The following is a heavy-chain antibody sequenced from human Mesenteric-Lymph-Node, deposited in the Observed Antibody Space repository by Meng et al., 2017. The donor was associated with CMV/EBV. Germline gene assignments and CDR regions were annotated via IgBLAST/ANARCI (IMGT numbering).Heavy chain of an antibody. CDR3: ARGGSGSYHFDY. CDR2: ISSGGGTI. J-gene: IGHJ4*02. CDR1: RFTFSDYY. Sequence: SCAASRFTFSDYYMNWIRQAPGKGLEWISYISSGGGTIYYADSVKGRFTISRDNARNSLYLQMNSLRAEDTAVYYCARGGSGSYHFDYWGQGTLVTVSS. D-gene: IGHD3-10*01. V-gene: IGHV3-11*01.